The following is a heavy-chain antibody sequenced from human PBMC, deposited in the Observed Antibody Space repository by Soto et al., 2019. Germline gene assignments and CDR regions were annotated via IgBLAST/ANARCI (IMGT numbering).Heavy chain of an antibody. CDR2: ISSSSNTI. J-gene: IGHJ6*02. D-gene: IGHD5-12*01. V-gene: IGHV3-48*02. Sequence: EVQLVASGGALVQPGGSLRLSCAASGFAFSSYSMNWVRQAPGKGLEWVSYISSSSNTIYNADSVKGRFTISRDNAQNSLSMDMNSLRDEYSGVDCCPRTVVDGNYDMDVWSQGTTVTVSS. CDR1: GFAFSSYS. CDR3: PRTVVDGNYDMDV.